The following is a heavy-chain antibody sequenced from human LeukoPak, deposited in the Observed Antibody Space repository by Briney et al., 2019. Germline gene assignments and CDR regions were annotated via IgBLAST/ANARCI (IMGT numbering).Heavy chain of an antibody. CDR3: ARFGDFDAFDI. J-gene: IGHJ3*02. Sequence: ASVKVSCKASGGTFTSYYMHWVRQAPVQGLEWMGIINPSGGSTSYAQKFQGRVTMTRDTSTSTVYMELSSLRSEDTAVYYCARFGDFDAFDIWGQGTMVTVSS. V-gene: IGHV1-46*01. CDR1: GGTFTSYY. D-gene: IGHD4-17*01. CDR2: INPSGGST.